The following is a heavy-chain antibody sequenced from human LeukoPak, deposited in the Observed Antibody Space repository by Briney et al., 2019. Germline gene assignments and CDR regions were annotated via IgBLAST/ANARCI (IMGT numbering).Heavy chain of an antibody. CDR1: GFTFSSYD. CDR2: IGTAGDT. J-gene: IGHJ6*02. CDR3: ARGYYYYYGMDV. V-gene: IGHV3-13*01. Sequence: GGSLRLSCAACGFTFSSYDMYWVRQATGKGLDWVSAIGTAGDTYYPGSVKGRFTISRENAKNSLYLQMNSLRAGDTAVYYCARGYYYYYGMDVWGQGTTVTVSS.